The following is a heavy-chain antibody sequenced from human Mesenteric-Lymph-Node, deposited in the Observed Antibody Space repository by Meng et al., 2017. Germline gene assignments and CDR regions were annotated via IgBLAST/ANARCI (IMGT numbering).Heavy chain of an antibody. CDR2: TYYGANT. J-gene: IGHJ6*02. CDR3: ARSGHGMVRGVIFVYYYYGMDV. Sequence: SETLSLTCTVSGGSVNTRTYFWSWIRKPPGKGLEWIAYTYYGANTNYNPSLKSPVSISMDTSKNQFSLKLSSVTAADTAIYYCARSGHGMVRGVIFVYYYYGMDVWGQGTTVTVSS. V-gene: IGHV4-61*01. CDR1: GGSVNTRTYF. D-gene: IGHD3-10*01.